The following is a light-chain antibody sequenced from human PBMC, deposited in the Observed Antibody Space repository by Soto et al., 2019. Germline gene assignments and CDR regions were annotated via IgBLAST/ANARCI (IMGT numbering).Light chain of an antibody. CDR1: QSVSSSH. CDR2: ATS. V-gene: IGKV3-20*01. J-gene: IGKJ3*01. Sequence: EIVLTQSPGILSLSPGERATLSCRASQSVSSSHLGWFQRKVGQPPRLLIYATSTRATGIPDRFIGSGSGTDFTLTITRLEPEDFAVYYCQQYVTSPFNFGPGTTVDMK. CDR3: QQYVTSPFN.